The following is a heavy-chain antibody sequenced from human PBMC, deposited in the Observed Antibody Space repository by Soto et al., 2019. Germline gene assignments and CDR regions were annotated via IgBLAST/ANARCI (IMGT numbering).Heavy chain of an antibody. J-gene: IGHJ4*02. V-gene: IGHV5-51*01. D-gene: IGHD6-13*01. Sequence: GESLKISCKGSGYTFTSYWIGWVRQMPGKGLEYMGIIYPGDSDTKYSPSFQGQVTISADKSTSTAYLQWSSLRASDTAMFYCARRRGSSWSFDFWGQGTLVTVSS. CDR3: ARRRGSSWSFDF. CDR1: GYTFTSYW. CDR2: IYPGDSDT.